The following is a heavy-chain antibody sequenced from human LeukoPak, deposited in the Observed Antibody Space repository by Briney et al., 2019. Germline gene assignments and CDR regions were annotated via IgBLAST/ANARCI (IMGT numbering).Heavy chain of an antibody. V-gene: IGHV2-5*02. CDR2: IYWDDDK. J-gene: IGHJ3*02. Sequence: SGPTLVNPTQTLTLTCAFSGFSLSTSGVGVGWIRQPPGKALEWLALIYWDDDKRYSPSLKSRLTITKDTSKNQVVLTMTNMDPVDTATYYCAHSLPYYYDSSGYYYPPGPHDAFDIWGQGTMVTVSS. D-gene: IGHD3-22*01. CDR1: GFSLSTSGVG. CDR3: AHSLPYYYDSSGYYYPPGPHDAFDI.